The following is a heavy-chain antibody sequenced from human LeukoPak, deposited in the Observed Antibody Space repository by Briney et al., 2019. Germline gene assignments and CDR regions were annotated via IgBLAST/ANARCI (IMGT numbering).Heavy chain of an antibody. V-gene: IGHV3-23*01. CDR1: GFTFSSYA. J-gene: IGHJ4*02. D-gene: IGHD3-16*02. CDR2: ISGSGGTP. Sequence: SGGSLRLSCAASGFTFSSYAMSWVRQAPGKGLEWVSAISGSGGTPYYADSVKGRFTISRDSSKNTVYLQMNSLRAEDTAVYYCAKARDSLGELSFHGGQGTLVTVSS. CDR3: AKARDSLGELSFH.